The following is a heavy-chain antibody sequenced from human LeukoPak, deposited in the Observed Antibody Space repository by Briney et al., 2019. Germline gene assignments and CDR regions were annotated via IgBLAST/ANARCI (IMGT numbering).Heavy chain of an antibody. CDR1: GFTFSSYA. D-gene: IGHD3-10*01. V-gene: IGHV3-23*01. CDR3: ATPLTMVRGARYYYGMDV. CDR2: ISGSGGST. Sequence: GGSLGLSCAASGFTFSSYAMSWVRQAPGKGLEWVSAISGSGGSTYYADSVKGRFTISRDNSKNTLYLQMNSLRAEDTAVYYCATPLTMVRGARYYYGMDVWGQGTTVTVSS. J-gene: IGHJ6*02.